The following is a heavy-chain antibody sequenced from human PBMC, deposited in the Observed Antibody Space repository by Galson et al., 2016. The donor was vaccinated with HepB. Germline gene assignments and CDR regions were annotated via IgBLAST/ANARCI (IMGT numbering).Heavy chain of an antibody. CDR1: GFTFSDYY. D-gene: IGHD4-23*01. J-gene: IGHJ4*02. CDR2: ISSSSSYT. Sequence: SLRLSCAASGFTFSDYYMSWIRQAPGKGLEWVSYISSSSSYTNYAESVKGRFTISRDNAKNSLYLQVNSLRAEDTAMYYCARAQTTVVTYIDNWGQGTLVTVSS. V-gene: IGHV3-11*06. CDR3: ARAQTTVVTYIDN.